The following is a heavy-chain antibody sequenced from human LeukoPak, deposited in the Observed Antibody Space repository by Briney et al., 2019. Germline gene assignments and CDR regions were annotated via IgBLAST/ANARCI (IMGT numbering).Heavy chain of an antibody. CDR1: GGSISSYY. CDR3: ASRRFLEWSFDY. Sequence: SETLSLTCTVSGGSISSYYWSWIRQPAGKGLEWIGRIYISGSTNYNPSLKSRVTMSVDTSKNQFSLKLSSVTAADTAVYYCASRRFLEWSFDYWGQGTLVTASS. CDR2: IYISGST. J-gene: IGHJ4*02. D-gene: IGHD3-3*01. V-gene: IGHV4-4*07.